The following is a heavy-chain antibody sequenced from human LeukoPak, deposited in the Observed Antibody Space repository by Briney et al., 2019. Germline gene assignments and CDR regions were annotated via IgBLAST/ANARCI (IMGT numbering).Heavy chain of an antibody. V-gene: IGHV4-34*01. Sequence: PSETLSLTCAVYGGSFSAYYWSWIRQPPGKGLEWIGEINHSGSTNYNPSLKSRVTISVDTSKNQFSLKLNSVTAADTAVYYCASGVREWLFYYWGQGTLATVSS. CDR2: INHSGST. D-gene: IGHD3-3*01. J-gene: IGHJ4*02. CDR3: ASGVREWLFYY. CDR1: GGSFSAYY.